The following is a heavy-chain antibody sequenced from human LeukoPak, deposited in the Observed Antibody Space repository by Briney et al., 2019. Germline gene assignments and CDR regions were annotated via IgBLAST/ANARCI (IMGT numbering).Heavy chain of an antibody. D-gene: IGHD3-22*01. V-gene: IGHV1-3*01. J-gene: IGHJ1*01. CDR2: INGGNGDA. CDR3: ARVPISDRSGHYYPH. Sequence: ASVKVSCKTSGYTFTSYGMHWVRQAPGQRLEWMGWINGGNGDAKYSQKFQGRVTIIRDTSASTGYMELSSLRSEDTAVYYCARVPISDRSGHYYPHWGQGTLVTVSS. CDR1: GYTFTSYG.